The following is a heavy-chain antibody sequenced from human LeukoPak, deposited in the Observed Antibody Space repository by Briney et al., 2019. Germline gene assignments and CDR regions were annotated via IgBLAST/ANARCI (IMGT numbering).Heavy chain of an antibody. D-gene: IGHD3-22*01. CDR3: ARDGQYDSSGYPDY. Sequence: ASVKVSCKASGYTFTGYYMHWVRQAPGQGLEWMGWINPNSGSTNYAQKFQGRVTMTRDTSISTAYMELSRLRSDDTAVYYCARDGQYDSSGYPDYWGQGTLVTVSS. V-gene: IGHV1-2*02. CDR2: INPNSGST. J-gene: IGHJ4*02. CDR1: GYTFTGYY.